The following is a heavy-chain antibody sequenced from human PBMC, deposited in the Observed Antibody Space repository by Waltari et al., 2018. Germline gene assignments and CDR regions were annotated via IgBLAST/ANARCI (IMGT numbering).Heavy chain of an antibody. CDR3: AREADTFDI. Sequence: EVQLVESGGGLVQPGGSLRLTCGASGFTFPTYWMHWVRQAPGKGLVWVSRINTDGRSTVYADSVKGRFTISRDNAKNTVYLQMNSLRDEDTAMYHCAREADTFDIWGQGTMVTVSS. J-gene: IGHJ3*02. V-gene: IGHV3-74*01. CDR2: INTDGRST. CDR1: GFTFPTYW.